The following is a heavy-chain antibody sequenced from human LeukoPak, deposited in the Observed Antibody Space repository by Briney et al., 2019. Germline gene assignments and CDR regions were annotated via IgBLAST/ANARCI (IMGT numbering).Heavy chain of an antibody. CDR1: GFTFGDYA. CDR2: IRSKAYGGTT. D-gene: IGHD3-9*01. V-gene: IGHV3-49*04. CDR3: TRYDYDILTGGSGSDDY. J-gene: IGHJ4*02. Sequence: GGSLRLSCTASGFTFGDYAMSWVRQPPGKGLEWVGFIRSKAYGGTTEYAASVKGRFTISRDDSKSIAYLQMNSLKTEDTAVYYCTRYDYDILTGGSGSDDYWGQGTLVTVSS.